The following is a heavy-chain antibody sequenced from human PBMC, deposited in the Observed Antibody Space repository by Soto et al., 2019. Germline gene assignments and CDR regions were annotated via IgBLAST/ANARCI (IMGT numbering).Heavy chain of an antibody. Sequence: GGSLRLSCAASGFTFSSYAMHWVRQAPGKGLEWVAVISYDGSNKYYADSVKGRFTISRDNSKNTLYLQMNSLRAEDTAVYYCARDPNDILTGPIDYWGQGTLVTVSS. J-gene: IGHJ4*02. CDR2: ISYDGSNK. CDR1: GFTFSSYA. D-gene: IGHD3-9*01. V-gene: IGHV3-30-3*01. CDR3: ARDPNDILTGPIDY.